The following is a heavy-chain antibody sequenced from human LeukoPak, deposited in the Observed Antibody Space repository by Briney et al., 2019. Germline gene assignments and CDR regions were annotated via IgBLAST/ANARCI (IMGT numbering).Heavy chain of an antibody. CDR2: ISTSSSYI. J-gene: IGHJ4*02. Sequence: GGSLRLSCAASGFTFSSYSMNWVHQAPGKGLEWVSSISTSSSYIYYADSVKGRFTIFRDNARNSLFLQMNSLRAEDTAVYYCARDDGSYSRSPGFDYWGQGTLVTVSS. V-gene: IGHV3-21*01. CDR1: GFTFSSYS. CDR3: ARDDGSYSRSPGFDY. D-gene: IGHD1-26*01.